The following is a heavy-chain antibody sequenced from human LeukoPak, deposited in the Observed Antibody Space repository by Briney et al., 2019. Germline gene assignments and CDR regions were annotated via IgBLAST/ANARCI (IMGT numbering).Heavy chain of an antibody. Sequence: ASVKVSCKASGYTFTIYGISWVRQATGQGLEWIGWISPNNGDTKYAQKLQGRVTMTTDTSTNTAYMELRSLTSDDTAVYFCARDGGREVATITPNWFDPWGQGTLVTVSS. V-gene: IGHV1-18*01. D-gene: IGHD5-24*01. CDR2: ISPNNGDT. CDR1: GYTFTIYG. CDR3: ARDGGREVATITPNWFDP. J-gene: IGHJ5*02.